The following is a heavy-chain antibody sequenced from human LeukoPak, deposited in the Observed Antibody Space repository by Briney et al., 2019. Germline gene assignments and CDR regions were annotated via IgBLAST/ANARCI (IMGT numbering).Heavy chain of an antibody. CDR2: IYYSGST. J-gene: IGHJ4*02. CDR3: ARDFGNGHPFDY. D-gene: IGHD3-3*01. Sequence: SETLSLTCTVSGGSISSGGYYWSWIRQHPGKSLEWIGYIYYSGSTYYNPSLKSRVTISVDTSKNQFSLKLNSVTAADTAVYYCARDFGNGHPFDYWGQGTLVTVSS. V-gene: IGHV4-61*08. CDR1: GGSISSGGYY.